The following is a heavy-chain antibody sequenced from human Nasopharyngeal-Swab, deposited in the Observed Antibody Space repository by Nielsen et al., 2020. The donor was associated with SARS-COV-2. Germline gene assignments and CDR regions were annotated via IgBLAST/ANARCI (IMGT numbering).Heavy chain of an antibody. Sequence: LSLTCAASGFTFSSFAMHWVRQAPGKGLEWVAVISYDGSNKFYADSVKGRFTISRDNSKNTLYLQMNSLRAEDTAVYYCARDWNDYGDYYYYGMDVWGQGTTVTVSS. D-gene: IGHD4-17*01. J-gene: IGHJ6*02. CDR3: ARDWNDYGDYYYYGMDV. V-gene: IGHV3-30-3*01. CDR1: GFTFSSFA. CDR2: ISYDGSNK.